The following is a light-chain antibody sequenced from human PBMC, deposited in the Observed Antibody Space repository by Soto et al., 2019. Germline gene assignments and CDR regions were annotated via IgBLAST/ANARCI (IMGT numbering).Light chain of an antibody. CDR2: EVS. V-gene: IGLV2-14*01. CDR3: SSFASSGTPYV. Sequence: QTLLTQPASVSGSPGQSITISCSGSISDIGGHNYVSWYQQHPGKAPKLILYEVSYRPSGVSNRFSGSKYGNTASLTISGLQAEDEADYYCSSFASSGTPYVFGAGTKVTVL. CDR1: ISDIGGHNY. J-gene: IGLJ1*01.